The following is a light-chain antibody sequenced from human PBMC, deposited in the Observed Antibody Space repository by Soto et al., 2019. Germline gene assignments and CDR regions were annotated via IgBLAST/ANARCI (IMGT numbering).Light chain of an antibody. CDR3: QQRSNI. V-gene: IGKV3-11*02. Sequence: IVLSQSPATLSLSSAATATLSCRASESTSDYLDWSKQKPGQPPRLLIYEVSTRANGFPARFSGSGCGRDFTHTISSLEPEDFAVYYCQQRSNIFGPGTKVDIK. CDR1: ESTSDY. CDR2: EVS. J-gene: IGKJ3*01.